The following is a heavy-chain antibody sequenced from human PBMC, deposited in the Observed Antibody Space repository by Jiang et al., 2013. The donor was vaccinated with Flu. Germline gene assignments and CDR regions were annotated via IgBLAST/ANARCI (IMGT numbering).Heavy chain of an antibody. CDR3: ARDWGIPEVDTIMGNYYYGMDV. CDR1: GYGLTAYY. J-gene: IGHJ6*02. V-gene: IGHV1-2*04. Sequence: SGAEVKEPGASVKVSCKASGYGLTAYYIHWVRQAPGQGLEWMGWISPGSGGTNYAQKFQGWVTMTRDTSISTAYMQLSRLRSDDTAVYYCARDWGIPEVDTIMGNYYYGMDVWGQGTTVTVSS. CDR2: ISPGSGGT. D-gene: IGHD5-12*01.